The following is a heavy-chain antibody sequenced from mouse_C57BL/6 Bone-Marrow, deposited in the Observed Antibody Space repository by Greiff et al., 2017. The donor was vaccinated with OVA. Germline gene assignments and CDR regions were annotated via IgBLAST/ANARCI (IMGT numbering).Heavy chain of an antibody. V-gene: IGHV1-4*01. Sequence: QVQLQQSGAELARPGASVKMSCKASGYTFTSYAMHWVKQRPGQGLEWIGYINPSSGYTKYNQKFKDKATLTADKSSSTAYMQLSSLTSEDSAVYYCARRGGGSQEDYGGQGTSVTVSS. J-gene: IGHJ4*01. D-gene: IGHD6-1*01. CDR3: ARRGGGSQEDY. CDR1: GYTFTSYA. CDR2: INPSSGYT.